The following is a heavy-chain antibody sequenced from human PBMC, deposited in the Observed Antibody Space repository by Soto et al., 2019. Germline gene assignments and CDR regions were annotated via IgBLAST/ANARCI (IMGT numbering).Heavy chain of an antibody. V-gene: IGHV4-31*03. Sequence: SETLSLTCTVSGGSISSGGYYCSWIRQHPGKVLKWIGYIYYSWSTYYSPSLRGRVTISVDTSKNHSYLKLGSVTAADTAVYYCARSNRFLEWLLLLWGQGTLVTVSS. CDR1: GGSISSGGYY. D-gene: IGHD3-3*01. CDR3: ARSNRFLEWLLLL. CDR2: IYYSWST. J-gene: IGHJ4*02.